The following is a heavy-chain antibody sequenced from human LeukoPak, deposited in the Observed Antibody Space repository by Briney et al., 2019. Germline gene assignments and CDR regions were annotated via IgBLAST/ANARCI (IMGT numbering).Heavy chain of an antibody. J-gene: IGHJ4*02. Sequence: GGSLRLSCAASGFTFSSYGMHWVRQSPGKGLDWVAFIRNDGTKKNYADSVKGRFTISRDNSKNTLYLQMNSLSAEDTAVYYWVKVDAWGQGTLVTVSS. CDR2: IRNDGTKK. V-gene: IGHV3-30*02. D-gene: IGHD2-8*01. CDR1: GFTFSSYG. CDR3: VKVDA.